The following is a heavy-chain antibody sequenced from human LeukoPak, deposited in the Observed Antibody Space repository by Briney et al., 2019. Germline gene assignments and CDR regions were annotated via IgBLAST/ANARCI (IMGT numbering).Heavy chain of an antibody. D-gene: IGHD3-10*01. CDR2: TYYWNQWHT. V-gene: IGHV6-1*01. J-gene: IGHJ5*02. CDR3: ARGSPPNWFDP. Sequence: QTLSVTCAISGDSVSSNIVAWVWLRQSPSRGREWWGRTYYWNQWHTHYAVSVNSRLTINPHTSKPQFPLQLNSVTPEDTAVYYCARGSPPNWFDPCGQGTLVTLSS. CDR1: GDSVSSNIVA.